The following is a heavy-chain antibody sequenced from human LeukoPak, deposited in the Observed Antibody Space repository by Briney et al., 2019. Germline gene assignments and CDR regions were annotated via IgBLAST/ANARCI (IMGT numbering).Heavy chain of an antibody. CDR2: INPNSGGT. Sequence: GASVKVSCKASGYTFTGYYMHWVRQAPGQGLEWMGWINPNSGGTNYAQKFQGRVTMTRDTSISTAYMGLSRLRSDDTAVYYCARDRRLWFGSYYMDVWGKGTTVTISS. V-gene: IGHV1-2*02. D-gene: IGHD3-10*01. CDR1: GYTFTGYY. J-gene: IGHJ6*03. CDR3: ARDRRLWFGSYYMDV.